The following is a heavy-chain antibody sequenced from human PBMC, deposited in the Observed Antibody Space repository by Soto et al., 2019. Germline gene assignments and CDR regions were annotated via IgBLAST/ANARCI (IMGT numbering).Heavy chain of an antibody. J-gene: IGHJ5*01. CDR1: GGSISSYY. V-gene: IGHV4-59*12. Sequence: QVQLLESGPGLVKPSETLSLTCTVSGGSISSYYWSWIRQPPGKGLEWIGFIFYSGSTSYNPSLKSRVTISIDTSEYQFSLKLNSVTAADTAVYYCASMIGDPVLSFDSWGQGTLVALSS. CDR2: IFYSGST. D-gene: IGHD3-10*02. CDR3: ASMIGDPVLSFDS.